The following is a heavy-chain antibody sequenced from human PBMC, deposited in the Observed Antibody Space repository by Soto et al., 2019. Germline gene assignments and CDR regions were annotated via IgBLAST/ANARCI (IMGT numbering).Heavy chain of an antibody. D-gene: IGHD3-3*01. Sequence: GASVKVSCKASGYTFTGYYMHWVRQAPGQGLEWMGWINPNSGGTNYAQKFQGWVTMTRDTSISTAYMELSRLRSDDTAVYYCARDLITIFGVVITTYGMDVWGQGTTVTV. J-gene: IGHJ6*02. CDR1: GYTFTGYY. CDR3: ARDLITIFGVVITTYGMDV. CDR2: INPNSGGT. V-gene: IGHV1-2*04.